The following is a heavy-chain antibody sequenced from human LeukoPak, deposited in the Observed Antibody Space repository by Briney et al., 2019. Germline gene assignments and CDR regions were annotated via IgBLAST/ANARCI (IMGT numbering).Heavy chain of an antibody. J-gene: IGHJ4*02. CDR3: AKDGSGLTYYFDQ. D-gene: IGHD5-12*01. Sequence: GGSLRLSCAASGFTFSSYWMHWVRQAPGKGLVWVSRINSDGSSTSYADSVKGRFTISRDNSKNTMYLQMSSLRAEDTAMYYCAKDGSGLTYYFDQWGQGTLVTVSS. CDR2: INSDGSST. V-gene: IGHV3-74*01. CDR1: GFTFSSYW.